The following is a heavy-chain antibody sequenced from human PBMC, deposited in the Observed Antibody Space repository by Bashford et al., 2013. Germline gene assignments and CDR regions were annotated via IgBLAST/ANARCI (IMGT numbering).Heavy chain of an antibody. Sequence: GSLRLSCAGSGFPFSSHTLSWVRQAPGKGLEWVSTISGSAFSTHYADSVKGRLTISRDNSKNTLYLHMNSLKTDDTAVYYCTTLDVRVGATTQNYYYYGMDVWGQGTTVTVSS. CDR1: GFPFSSHT. V-gene: IGHV3-23*01. D-gene: IGHD3-16*01. J-gene: IGHJ6*02. CDR2: ISGSAFST. CDR3: TTLDVRVGATTQNYYYYGMDV.